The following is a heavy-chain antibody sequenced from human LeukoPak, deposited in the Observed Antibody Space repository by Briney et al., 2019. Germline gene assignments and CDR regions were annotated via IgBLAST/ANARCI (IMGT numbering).Heavy chain of an antibody. CDR3: AREGGRYGDYDY. D-gene: IGHD4-17*01. CDR1: GFIFSDYY. V-gene: IGHV3-11*04. J-gene: IGHJ4*02. CDR2: ISPSTNSM. Sequence: GGSLRLSCAASGFIFSDYYMSWIRQAPGKGLEWVSYISPSTNSMYYADSVKGRFTISRDNAKNSLFLQMNGLTAEDTAVYYCAREGGRYGDYDYWGQGTLVTVSS.